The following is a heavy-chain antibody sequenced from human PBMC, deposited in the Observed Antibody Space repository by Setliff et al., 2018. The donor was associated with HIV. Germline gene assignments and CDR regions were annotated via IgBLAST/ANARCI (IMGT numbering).Heavy chain of an antibody. CDR2: IHHSGNT. D-gene: IGHD3-3*01. CDR3: ARHDITIFRVGRGYYFDY. V-gene: IGHV4-38-2*01. CDR1: GYSISSGYY. J-gene: IGHJ4*02. Sequence: SETLSLTCPVSGYSISSGYYWGWIRQPPGRGLEWIGAIHHSGNTYYNPSLKSRVTISVDTSKNLFSLKVNSVTAADTAVYYCARHDITIFRVGRGYYFDYWGQGSLVTVSS.